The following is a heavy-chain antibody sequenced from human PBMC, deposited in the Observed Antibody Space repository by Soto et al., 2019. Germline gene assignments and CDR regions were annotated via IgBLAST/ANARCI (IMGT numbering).Heavy chain of an antibody. CDR1: GGTFSSYS. Sequence: QVQLVQSGAEVKKPGSSVKVSCEASGGTFSSYSFSWVRQAPGQGLEWMGRVIPILGMANYAQKFQGRVTSTADKPPXTXYXXMSSLRSEDTAVYYCARGGAVVVPGAVDRHNWFDPWGQGTLVTVSS. J-gene: IGHJ5*02. V-gene: IGHV1-69*02. D-gene: IGHD2-2*01. CDR2: VIPILGMA. CDR3: ARGGAVVVPGAVDRHNWFDP.